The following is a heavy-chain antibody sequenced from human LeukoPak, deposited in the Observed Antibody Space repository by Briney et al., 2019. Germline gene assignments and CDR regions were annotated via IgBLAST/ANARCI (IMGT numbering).Heavy chain of an antibody. Sequence: GGSPRLSCAASGFTFSSYWMHWVRQAPGKGLVWVSRINSDGSSTSYADSVKGRFTISRDNAKNTLYLQMNSLRAEDTAVYYCARVSNPYSSGWYYFDYWGQGTLVTVSS. D-gene: IGHD6-19*01. J-gene: IGHJ4*02. CDR2: INSDGSST. CDR3: ARVSNPYSSGWYYFDY. V-gene: IGHV3-74*01. CDR1: GFTFSSYW.